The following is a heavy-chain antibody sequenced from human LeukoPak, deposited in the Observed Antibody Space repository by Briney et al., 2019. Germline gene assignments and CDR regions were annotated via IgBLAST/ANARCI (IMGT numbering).Heavy chain of an antibody. J-gene: IGHJ4*02. CDR3: ARMTAISFYFDY. V-gene: IGHV4-38-2*02. CDR1: RYSISSGYY. Sequence: SETLSLTCTVSRYSISSGYYWGWIRQPPGKGLEWIGSIYHSGSTYYNPSLKSRVTISVDTSKNQFSLKLSSVTAADTAVYYCARMTAISFYFDYWGQGTLVTVSS. CDR2: IYHSGST. D-gene: IGHD2-21*02.